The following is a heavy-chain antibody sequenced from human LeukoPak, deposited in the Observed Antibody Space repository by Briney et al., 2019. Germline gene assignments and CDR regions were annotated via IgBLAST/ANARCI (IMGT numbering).Heavy chain of an antibody. Sequence: PSETLSLTCTVSGGSISGSSYYWGWIRQPPGKGLEWIGSIYYSGSTYYNPSLKSRVTISVDTSKNQFSLKLSSVTAADTAVYYCARGDCSGGSCYFARRFEYFQHWGQGTLVTVSS. V-gene: IGHV4-39*07. D-gene: IGHD2-15*01. CDR3: ARGDCSGGSCYFARRFEYFQH. CDR1: GGSISGSSYY. J-gene: IGHJ1*01. CDR2: IYYSGST.